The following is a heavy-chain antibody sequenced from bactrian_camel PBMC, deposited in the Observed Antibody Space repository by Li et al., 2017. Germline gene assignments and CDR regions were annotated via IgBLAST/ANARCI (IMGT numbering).Heavy chain of an antibody. V-gene: IGHV3S1*01. CDR2: INSRNIAT. CDR3: ATRTDCGWGSTASLLRVVYQI. D-gene: IGHD3*01. CDR1: GFTFSDYP. J-gene: IGHJ4*01. Sequence: QVQLVESGGGLVRPGGSLTLSCVASGFTFSDYPLTWVRQTPEKRFEWVSAINSRNIATYNDSVRGRFTISKDNAMNTLYLQMNRLKPEDTGLYYCATRTDCGWGSTASLLRVVYQIWGQGTQVTVS.